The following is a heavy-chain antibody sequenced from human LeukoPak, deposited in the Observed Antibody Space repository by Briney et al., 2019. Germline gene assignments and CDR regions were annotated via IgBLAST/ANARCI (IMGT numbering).Heavy chain of an antibody. V-gene: IGHV4-59*05. CDR2: IYYSGTT. CDR1: GGSISSYY. Sequence: SETLSLTCTVSGGSISSYYWSWIRQPPGKGLEWIGSIYYSGTTYYNPSLKSRVTISVDTSKNQFSLKLSSVTAADTAVYYCARRVVVVLAARYNFDYWGQGTLVTVSS. D-gene: IGHD2-15*01. J-gene: IGHJ4*02. CDR3: ARRVVVVLAARYNFDY.